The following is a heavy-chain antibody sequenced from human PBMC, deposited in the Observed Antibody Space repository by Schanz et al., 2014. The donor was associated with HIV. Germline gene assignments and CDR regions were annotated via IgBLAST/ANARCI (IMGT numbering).Heavy chain of an antibody. CDR2: ISAYNGKT. D-gene: IGHD6-19*01. Sequence: QVQLVQSGAEVKKPGSSVKVSCKASGGTFSSNAISWVRQAPGQGLEWMGWISAYNGKTNYARKVQGRVTRTTDTSTTAAYMDLRRLRSDDMAVYYCARSSGWGGWTTWDGMDVWGQGTTVIVS. V-gene: IGHV1-18*03. CDR1: GGTFSSNA. CDR3: ARSSGWGGWTTWDGMDV. J-gene: IGHJ6*02.